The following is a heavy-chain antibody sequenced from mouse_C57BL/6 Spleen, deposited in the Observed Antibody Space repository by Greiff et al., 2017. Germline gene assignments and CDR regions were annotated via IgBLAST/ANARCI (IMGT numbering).Heavy chain of an antibody. J-gene: IGHJ3*01. CDR3: TTYDYPAWFAY. Sequence: EVQLQQSGAELVRPGASVKLSCTASGFNIKDYYMHWVKQRPEQGLEWIGRIDPEDGDNEYAPKFQGKATMTADTSSNTAYLQLSSLTSEDTAVYYCTTYDYPAWFAYWGQGTLVTVSA. CDR2: IDPEDGDN. V-gene: IGHV14-1*01. CDR1: GFNIKDYY. D-gene: IGHD2-4*01.